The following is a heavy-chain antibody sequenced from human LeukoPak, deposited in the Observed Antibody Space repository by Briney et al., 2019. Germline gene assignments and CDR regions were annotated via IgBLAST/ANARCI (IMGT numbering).Heavy chain of an antibody. J-gene: IGHJ4*02. V-gene: IGHV3-23*01. D-gene: IGHD1-26*01. CDR1: GFTFSSYA. CDR3: AKEHKTTGGPLGSYIFGY. Sequence: GGSLRLSCAASGFTFSSYAMSWVRQAPGKGLEWVSAISGSGGSTYYADSVKGRFTISRDNSKNTLYLQMDSLRAEDTAVYYCAKEHKTTGGPLGSYIFGYWGQGTLVTVSS. CDR2: ISGSGGST.